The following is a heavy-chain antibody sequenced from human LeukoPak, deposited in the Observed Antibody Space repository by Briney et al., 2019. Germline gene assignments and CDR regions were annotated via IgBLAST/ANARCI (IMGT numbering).Heavy chain of an antibody. CDR2: IRYDGSNK. V-gene: IGHV3-30*02. CDR3: AKDGAYGSGNRKLSY. J-gene: IGHJ4*02. CDR1: GFTFSSYG. D-gene: IGHD3-10*01. Sequence: GGSLRLSCAASGFTFSSYGMHWVRQAPGKGLEWVAFIRYDGSNKYYADSVKGRFTISRDNSKNTLYLQMNSLRAEDTAVYYCAKDGAYGSGNRKLSYWGQGTLVTVSS.